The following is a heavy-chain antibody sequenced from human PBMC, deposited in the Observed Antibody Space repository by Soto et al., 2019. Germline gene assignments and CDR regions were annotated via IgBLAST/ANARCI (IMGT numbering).Heavy chain of an antibody. J-gene: IGHJ3*01. CDR1: GFTFGNYA. V-gene: IGHV3-23*01. D-gene: IGHD2-21*02. CDR2: ISGGGGTT. Sequence: DVQLLESGGGLVQPGGSLRLSCAASGFTFGNYAINWVRLAPGKGLEWVSGISGGGGTTYYADSVKGRFTIFRDTSKNKVFLQMNSLRADDTAVYYCAKGFIVVVTVLRPDDAFDVWGPGTMVTVSS. CDR3: AKGFIVVVTVLRPDDAFDV.